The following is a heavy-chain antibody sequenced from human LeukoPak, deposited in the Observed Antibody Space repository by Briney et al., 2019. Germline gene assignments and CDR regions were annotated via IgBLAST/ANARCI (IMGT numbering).Heavy chain of an antibody. CDR1: GFTFSSYA. J-gene: IGHJ4*02. Sequence: GGSLRLSCAASGFTFSSYAMHWVRQAPGKGLEWVAVISYDGSNKYYADSMKGRFTISRDNSKNTLYLQMNSLRAEDTAVYYCARAGAGAIVGPRVDYWGQGTLVTVSS. CDR3: ARAGAGAIVGPRVDY. V-gene: IGHV3-30-3*01. D-gene: IGHD1-26*01. CDR2: ISYDGSNK.